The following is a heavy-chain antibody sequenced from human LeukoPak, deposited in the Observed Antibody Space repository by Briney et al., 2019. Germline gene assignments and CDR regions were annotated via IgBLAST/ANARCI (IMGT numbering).Heavy chain of an antibody. CDR3: ARGDYYYGSGSYYSPTFDY. CDR1: GDSINSGDFY. V-gene: IGHV4-30-4*01. Sequence: SETLSLTCTVSGDSINSGDFYWTWIRQPPGKGLDWIACMHYRGNTHYNSSLKSRLIISVDTSKNQFSLRLTSVTAADTAVYYCARGDYYYGSGSYYSPTFDYWGQGNLVTVSS. CDR2: MHYRGNT. J-gene: IGHJ4*02. D-gene: IGHD3-10*01.